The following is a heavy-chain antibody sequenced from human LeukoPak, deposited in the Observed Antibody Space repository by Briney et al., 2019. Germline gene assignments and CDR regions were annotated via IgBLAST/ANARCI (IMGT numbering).Heavy chain of an antibody. V-gene: IGHV3-9*01. D-gene: IGHD4-17*01. CDR2: ISWNSGSI. Sequence: GGSLRLSCAASGFTFDDYAMHWVRQAPGKGLEWGSGISWNSGSIVYADSVKGRFTISRDNAKNSLYLQMNSLRAEDTALYYCAKDIYGDYDFYYFDYWGQGTPVTVSS. CDR3: AKDIYGDYDFYYFDY. J-gene: IGHJ4*02. CDR1: GFTFDDYA.